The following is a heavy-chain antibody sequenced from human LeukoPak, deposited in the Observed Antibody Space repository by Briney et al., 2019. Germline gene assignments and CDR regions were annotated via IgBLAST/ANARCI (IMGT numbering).Heavy chain of an antibody. CDR1: GGSISSSSYY. V-gene: IGHV4-39*01. CDR2: IYYSGST. J-gene: IGHJ2*01. Sequence: SSETLSLTCTVSGGSISSSSYYWGWIRQPPGKGLEWIGSIYYSGSTYYNPSLKSRVTMSVDTSKNQFSLKLSSVTAADTAVYYCARQPNITPGVGWYFDLWGRGTLVTVSS. D-gene: IGHD2/OR15-2a*01. CDR3: ARQPNITPGVGWYFDL.